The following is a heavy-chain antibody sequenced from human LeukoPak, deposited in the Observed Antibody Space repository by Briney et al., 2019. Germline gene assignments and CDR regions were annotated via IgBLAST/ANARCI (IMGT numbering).Heavy chain of an antibody. CDR2: ISAYNGNT. CDR1: GYTFTSYG. D-gene: IGHD3-22*01. CDR3: ARDGRYDSVYDSSGYPLDY. Sequence: GASVKVSCKASGYTFTSYGISWVRQAPGQGLEWMGWISAYNGNTNYAQKLQGRVTMTTDTSTSTAYMELRSLRSDDTAVYYCARDGRYDSVYDSSGYPLDYWGQGTLVTVSS. V-gene: IGHV1-18*01. J-gene: IGHJ4*02.